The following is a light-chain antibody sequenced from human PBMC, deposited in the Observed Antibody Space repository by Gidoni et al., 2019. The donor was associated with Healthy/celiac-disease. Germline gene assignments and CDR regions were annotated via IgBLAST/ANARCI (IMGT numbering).Light chain of an antibody. V-gene: IGKV2-28*01. CDR1: QSLLHSNGYNY. CDR2: LGS. J-gene: IGKJ2*01. Sequence: DIVMTQSPLSLPVTPGEPASISCRSSQSLLHSNGYNYLDWYLQKPGQSPQLLIYLGSNRASGVPDRFSGSGSGTDFTLKISRVEAEDVGFYYCMQALQTSSYTFGQGTKLEIK. CDR3: MQALQTSSYT.